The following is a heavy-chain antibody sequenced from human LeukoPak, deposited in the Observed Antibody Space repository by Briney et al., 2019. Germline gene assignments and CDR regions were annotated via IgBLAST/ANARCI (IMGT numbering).Heavy chain of an antibody. CDR1: GGSFSGYY. J-gene: IGHJ6*03. CDR3: ARGRCSGGSCYSGYYYYYYYMDV. Sequence: PSETLSLTCAVYGGSFSGYYWSWIRQPPGKGLEWIGEINHSGSTNYNPSLKSRVTISVDTSKNQFSLKLSSVTAADTAVYYCARGRCSGGSCYSGYYYYYYYMDVWGKGTTVTVSS. CDR2: INHSGST. V-gene: IGHV4-34*01. D-gene: IGHD2-15*01.